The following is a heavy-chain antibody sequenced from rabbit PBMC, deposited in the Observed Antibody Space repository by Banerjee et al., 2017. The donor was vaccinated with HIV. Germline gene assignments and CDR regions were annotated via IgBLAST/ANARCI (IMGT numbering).Heavy chain of an antibody. CDR3: ARVKYGGGSGAYGGLNL. CDR2: INTSSGSA. D-gene: IGHD8-1*01. CDR1: GFDFSSNA. J-gene: IGHJ4*01. Sequence: QSLEESGGGLVQPEGSLTLTCTASGFDFSSNAMSWVRQAPGKGLEWIGCINTSSGSAYYASWAKGRFTISKVSSTTVTLQMTSLTAADTATYFCARVKYGGGSGAYGGLNLWGQGTLVPS. V-gene: IGHV1S40*01.